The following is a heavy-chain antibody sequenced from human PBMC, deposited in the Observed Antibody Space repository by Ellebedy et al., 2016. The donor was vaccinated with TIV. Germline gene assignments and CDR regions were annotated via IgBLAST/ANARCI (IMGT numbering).Heavy chain of an antibody. V-gene: IGHV3-23*01. CDR3: ANDLRGGELDY. D-gene: IGHD3-16*01. CDR1: GFTFSTYW. Sequence: GESLKISXAASGFTFSTYWMSWVRQAPGKGLEWVSAIGASGGDTYYADSVKGRFTISRDNSKNTLYLQINTLRAEDSAVYYCANDLRGGELDYWGQGTLVAVSS. CDR2: IGASGGDT. J-gene: IGHJ4*02.